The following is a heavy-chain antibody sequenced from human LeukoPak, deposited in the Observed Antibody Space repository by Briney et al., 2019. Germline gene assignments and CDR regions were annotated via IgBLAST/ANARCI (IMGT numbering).Heavy chain of an antibody. CDR1: GYTFTGYY. Sequence: ASVKVSCKASGYTFTGYYMHWVRQAPGQGLEWMGWINPNSGGTNYAQKFQGRVTMTRDTSISTAYMELSRLRSDDTAVYYCARRGSVRGPNYYYYYYMDVWGKGTTVTISS. D-gene: IGHD3-10*01. V-gene: IGHV1-2*02. CDR3: ARRGSVRGPNYYYYYYMDV. CDR2: INPNSGGT. J-gene: IGHJ6*03.